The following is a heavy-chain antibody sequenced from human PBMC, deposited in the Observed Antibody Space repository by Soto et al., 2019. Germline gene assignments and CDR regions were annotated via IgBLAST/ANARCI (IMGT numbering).Heavy chain of an antibody. J-gene: IGHJ4*02. V-gene: IGHV3-30-3*01. CDR2: ISYGGST. CDR1: GFTFSSYA. D-gene: IGHD3-10*02. CDR3: AKDNDRGVINYFDY. Sequence: VGSLRLSCAASGFTFSSYAMHWVRQAPGKGLEWVAVISYGGSTYYADSVKGRFTISRDNSKNTLHLQMNSLRAEDTAVYYCAKDNDRGVINYFDYWGQGTLVTVSS.